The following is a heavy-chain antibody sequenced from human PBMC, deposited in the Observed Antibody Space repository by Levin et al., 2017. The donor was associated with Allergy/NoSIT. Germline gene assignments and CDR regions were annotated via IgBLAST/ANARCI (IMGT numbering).Heavy chain of an antibody. D-gene: IGHD2-2*01. V-gene: IGHV3-15*01. CDR1: GFTFSNAW. CDR2: IKSKTDGGTT. CDR3: TTTELLRR. Sequence: GGSLRLSCAASGFTFSNAWMSWVRQAPGKGLEWVGRIKSKTDGGTTDYAAPVKGSFTISREDSKNTLYLQMNRKKTEDTGVYYCTTTELLRRWGQGTLVTVSS. J-gene: IGHJ4*02.